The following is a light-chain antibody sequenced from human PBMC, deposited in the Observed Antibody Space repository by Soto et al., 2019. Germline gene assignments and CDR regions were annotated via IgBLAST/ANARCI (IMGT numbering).Light chain of an antibody. V-gene: IGKV3-15*01. CDR3: QQYNNWPPNT. CDR1: QSVGSS. CDR2: GAS. Sequence: ETVMTQSPATLSVSLGERATLSCRASQSVGSSLAWYQQKPGQGPRLLIYGASTRAAGFPARFSGSGSGTDFTLTISSLQSEDFAVYYCQQYNNWPPNTFGQGTKLEIK. J-gene: IGKJ2*01.